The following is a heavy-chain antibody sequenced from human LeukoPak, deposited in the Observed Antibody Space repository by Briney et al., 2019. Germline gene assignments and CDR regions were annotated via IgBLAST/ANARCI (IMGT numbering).Heavy chain of an antibody. D-gene: IGHD2-2*01. CDR1: GGSFSGYY. J-gene: IGHJ3*02. CDR3: ARGMCSSTSCSRIDAFDI. CDR2: INHSGST. Sequence: PSETLSLTCAVYGGSFSGYYWSWIRQPPGKGLEWIGEINHSGSTNNNPSLKSRVTITVDTSKNQFSLKLSSVTAADTAVYYCARGMCSSTSCSRIDAFDIWGQGTMVTVSS. V-gene: IGHV4-34*01.